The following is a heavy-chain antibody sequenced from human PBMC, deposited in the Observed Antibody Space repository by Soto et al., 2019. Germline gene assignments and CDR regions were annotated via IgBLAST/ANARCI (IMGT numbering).Heavy chain of an antibody. Sequence: QVQLVQSGAELKKPGSSVKVSCKASGGTFGNFAISWVRQAPGQGPEWVAGIIPIYGTSNYADDFRGRITRAADESTATAYMELSSLRYEDTAIYYCATGTRDGYTYWSFDLWGRGTQVTVSS. CDR2: IIPIYGTS. J-gene: IGHJ2*01. CDR3: ATGTRDGYTYWSFDL. V-gene: IGHV1-69*01. D-gene: IGHD1-7*01. CDR1: GGTFGNFA.